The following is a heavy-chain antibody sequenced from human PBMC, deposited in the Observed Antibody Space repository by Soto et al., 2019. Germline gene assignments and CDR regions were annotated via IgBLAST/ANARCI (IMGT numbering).Heavy chain of an antibody. Sequence: PSETLSLTCTISGGSVSSYQWSWIRQPPGKGLEWIGLTSYSGNTVYNPSLKSRVAFSVDTSKNTLYLEMNSLRAEDTALYYCARASGQTPVTTNDYWGQGTLVTVSS. CDR2: TSYSGNT. J-gene: IGHJ4*02. V-gene: IGHV4-59*02. D-gene: IGHD4-17*01. CDR3: ARASGQTPVTTNDY. CDR1: GGSVSSYQ.